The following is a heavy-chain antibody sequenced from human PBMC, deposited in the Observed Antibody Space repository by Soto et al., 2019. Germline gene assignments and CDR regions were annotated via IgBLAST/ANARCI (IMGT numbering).Heavy chain of an antibody. V-gene: IGHV1-2*02. CDR3: GRGRSGQIVVFY. CDR2: IGPESGAT. CDR1: GYTFTGHY. D-gene: IGHD1-26*01. J-gene: IGHJ4*02. Sequence: ASVKVSCKASGYTFTGHYIHWVRQAPEQGPEWMGEIGPESGATRYAQKFQGRVTMTRDTSITTVYMELKNLSPDGTAVYYCGRGRSGQIVVFYWGQGTPVTVSS.